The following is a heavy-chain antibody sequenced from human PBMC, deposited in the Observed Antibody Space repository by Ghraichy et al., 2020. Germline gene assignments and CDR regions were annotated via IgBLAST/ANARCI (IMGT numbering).Heavy chain of an antibody. Sequence: SETLSLTCTVSGGSVSSGSYYWSWIRQPPGKGLEWIGYIYYSGSTNYNPSLKSRVTISVDTSKNQFSLKLSSVTAADTAVYYCASLSSGYYYVGAFDIWGQRKMVTVSS. CDR2: IYYSGST. D-gene: IGHD3-22*01. J-gene: IGHJ3*02. CDR3: ASLSSGYYYVGAFDI. V-gene: IGHV4-61*01. CDR1: GGSVSSGSYY.